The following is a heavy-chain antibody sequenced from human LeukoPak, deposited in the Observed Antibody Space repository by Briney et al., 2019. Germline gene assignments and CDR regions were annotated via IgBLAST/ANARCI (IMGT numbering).Heavy chain of an antibody. D-gene: IGHD1-26*01. Sequence: PGGSLRLSCAASGFTVSSTYMSWVRQAPGKGLEWVSVIYSGAGTYYADSAKGRFTISRDNSENTLHLQMNSLRAEDTAVYYCARVGSGNYYKYFEYWGQGTLVTVSS. V-gene: IGHV3-53*01. CDR1: GFTVSSTY. CDR3: ARVGSGNYYKYFEY. J-gene: IGHJ4*02. CDR2: IYSGAGT.